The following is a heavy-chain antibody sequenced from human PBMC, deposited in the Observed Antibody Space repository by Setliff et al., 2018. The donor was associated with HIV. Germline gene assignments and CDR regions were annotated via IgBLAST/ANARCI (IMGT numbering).Heavy chain of an antibody. CDR3: ARHRDPPGSSWIFYYYYMDL. CDR1: GGSISSGTYY. J-gene: IGHJ6*03. Sequence: PSETLSLTCTVSGGSISSGTYYWSWIRQPAGKALEWIGRIYTSGSTNYNPSLKSRVTISVDTSKNQFSLRLNSVTAADTGVYYCARHRDPPGSSWIFYYYYMDLWGEGTTVTVSS. CDR2: IYTSGST. D-gene: IGHD6-13*01. V-gene: IGHV4-61*02.